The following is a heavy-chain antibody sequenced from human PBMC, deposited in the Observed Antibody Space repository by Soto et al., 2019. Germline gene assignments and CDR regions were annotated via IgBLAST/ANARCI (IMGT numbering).Heavy chain of an antibody. D-gene: IGHD2-2*02. Sequence: ASVKVSCKASGYTFTSYGISWVRQAPGQGLEWMGWISAYNGNTNYAQKLQGRVTMTTDTSTSTAYMELRSLRSDDTAVYYCARGHGFVVVPAAILRGAFDIWGKGTMVTVSS. J-gene: IGHJ3*02. CDR1: GYTFTSYG. V-gene: IGHV1-18*01. CDR3: ARGHGFVVVPAAILRGAFDI. CDR2: ISAYNGNT.